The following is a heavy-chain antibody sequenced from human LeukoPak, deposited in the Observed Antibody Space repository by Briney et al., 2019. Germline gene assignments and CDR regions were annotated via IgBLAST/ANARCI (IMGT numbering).Heavy chain of an antibody. D-gene: IGHD6-13*01. CDR1: GGSFSGYY. Sequence: SETLSLTCAVYGGSFSGYYWSWIRQPPGKGLEWIGEINHSGSTNYNPSLKSRVTISADTSKNQFSLNLRSVTAADTAVYYCARVGYNSSWRRGRGAFDIWGQGTMVTVSS. CDR3: ARVGYNSSWRRGRGAFDI. CDR2: INHSGST. J-gene: IGHJ3*02. V-gene: IGHV4-34*01.